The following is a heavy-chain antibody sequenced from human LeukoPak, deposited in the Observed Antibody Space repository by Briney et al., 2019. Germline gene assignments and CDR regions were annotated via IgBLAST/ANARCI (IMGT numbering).Heavy chain of an antibody. V-gene: IGHV1-69*04. CDR2: IIPILGIA. D-gene: IGHD4-17*01. CDR3: ARQTTSYYFDY. J-gene: IGHJ4*02. Sequence: ASVKVSCKASGGTFSSYAISWVRQAPGQGLEWMGRIIPILGIANYAQKFQGRATITADKSTSTAYMELSSLRSEDTAVYYCARQTTSYYFDYWGQGTLVTVSS. CDR1: GGTFSSYA.